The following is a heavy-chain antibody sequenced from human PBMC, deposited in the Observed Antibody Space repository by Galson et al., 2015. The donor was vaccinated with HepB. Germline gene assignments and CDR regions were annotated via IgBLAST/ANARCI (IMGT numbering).Heavy chain of an antibody. J-gene: IGHJ4*02. D-gene: IGHD6-25*01. Sequence: SLRLSCAASGFTFSSQWMHWVRQVPGKGLVWVALINPDGSETNYADSVKGRFTISRDNSRNTLLLQMNSLRAEDTAVYYCATSLRDPAGGGWGQGTLVTASS. V-gene: IGHV3-74*01. CDR1: GFTFSSQW. CDR3: ATSLRDPAGGG. CDR2: INPDGSET.